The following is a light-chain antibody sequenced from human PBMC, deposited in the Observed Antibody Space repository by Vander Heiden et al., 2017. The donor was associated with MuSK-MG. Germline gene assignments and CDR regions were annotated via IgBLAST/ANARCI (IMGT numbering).Light chain of an antibody. Sequence: DIQMTQSPSTLSASVGDRVTITCRASQSISSWLAWYQQKPRKAPKLLIYKASILESGVKSRFSGTAAGTQVTLTIISRQPEDFETYYCQPWNSDYPMSTFGQGTKLEIK. CDR1: QSISSW. CDR2: KAS. CDR3: QPWNSDYPMST. V-gene: IGKV1-5*03. J-gene: IGKJ2*01.